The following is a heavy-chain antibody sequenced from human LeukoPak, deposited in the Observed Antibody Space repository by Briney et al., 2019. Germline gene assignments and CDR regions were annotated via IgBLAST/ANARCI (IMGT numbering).Heavy chain of an antibody. Sequence: GGSLRLSCAASGFTFTSYAMSWVRQAPGKGLEWVAVISYDGSNKYYADSVKGRFTISRDNSKNTLYLQMNSLRAEDTAVYYCAKDSLHCYGDYVLDYWGQGTLVTVSS. J-gene: IGHJ4*02. V-gene: IGHV3-30*18. CDR1: GFTFTSYA. D-gene: IGHD4-17*01. CDR2: ISYDGSNK. CDR3: AKDSLHCYGDYVLDY.